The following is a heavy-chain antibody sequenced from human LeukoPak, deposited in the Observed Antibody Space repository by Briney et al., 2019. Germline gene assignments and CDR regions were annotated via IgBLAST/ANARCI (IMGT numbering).Heavy chain of an antibody. D-gene: IGHD3-10*01. Sequence: SETLSLTCSVSGGSISSRFYYWGWIRQPPGKGLEWIGSIYHSGSTYYNPSLKSRVTISVDTSQNQFSLKLSSVTAADTAVYFCARRASGTQHFDNWGQGTLVTVSS. J-gene: IGHJ4*02. CDR1: GGSISSRFYY. CDR2: IYHSGST. V-gene: IGHV4-39*01. CDR3: ARRASGTQHFDN.